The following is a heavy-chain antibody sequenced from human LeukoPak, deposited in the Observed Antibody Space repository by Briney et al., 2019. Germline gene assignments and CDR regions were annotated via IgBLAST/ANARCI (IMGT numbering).Heavy chain of an antibody. CDR1: GFTFSSYD. V-gene: IGHV3-13*01. Sequence: GGSLRLSCAASGFTFSSYDRHWVRQAPGKGLEWVSDISTAGDTYYPGSVKGRFTISRENAKNSLYLQMNSLRAGDTAVYYCARKGGVSDTAMGYDAFDIWGQGTMVTVSS. J-gene: IGHJ3*02. D-gene: IGHD5-18*01. CDR2: ISTAGDT. CDR3: ARKGGVSDTAMGYDAFDI.